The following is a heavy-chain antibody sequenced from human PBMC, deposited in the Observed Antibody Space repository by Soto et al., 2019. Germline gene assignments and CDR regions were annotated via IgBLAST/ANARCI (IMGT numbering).Heavy chain of an antibody. CDR1: GGSISSYY. CDR3: ARTPLDFWSGIQH. J-gene: IGHJ1*01. Sequence: QVQLQESRPGLVKPSETLSLTCTVSGGSISSYYWSWIRQPPGKGLEWIGYIYYSGSTNYNPSLESRVTISVDTSKNQFSLKLSSVTAADTAVYYCARTPLDFWSGIQHWGQGTLVTVSS. CDR2: IYYSGST. V-gene: IGHV4-59*08. D-gene: IGHD3-3*01.